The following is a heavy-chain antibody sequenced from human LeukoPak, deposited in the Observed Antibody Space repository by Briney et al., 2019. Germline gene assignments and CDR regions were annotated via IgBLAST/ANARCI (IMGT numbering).Heavy chain of an antibody. D-gene: IGHD6-13*01. CDR3: ARYSSSEGYFDY. CDR1: GYTFTIYY. CDR2: INPSGGST. V-gene: IGHV1-46*01. Sequence: ASVKVSCKASGYTFTIYYMHWVRQAPGQGLEWMGIINPSGGSTSYAQKFQGRVTMTRDMSTSTVYMELSSLRSEDTAVYYCARYSSSEGYFDYWGQGTLVTVSS. J-gene: IGHJ4*02.